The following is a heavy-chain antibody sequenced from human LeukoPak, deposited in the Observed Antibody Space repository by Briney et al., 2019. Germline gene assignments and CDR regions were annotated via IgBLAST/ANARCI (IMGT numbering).Heavy chain of an antibody. V-gene: IGHV1-8*02. D-gene: IGHD2/OR15-2a*01. CDR2: MNPNSGNT. Sequence: ASVKVSCKASGYTFTSYGISWVRQAPGQGLEWMGWMNPNSGNTGYAQKFQGRVTMTRNTSISTAYMELSSLRSEDTAVYYCARVVIQPYRAFDIWGQGTMVTVSS. CDR3: ARVVIQPYRAFDI. CDR1: GYTFTSYG. J-gene: IGHJ3*02.